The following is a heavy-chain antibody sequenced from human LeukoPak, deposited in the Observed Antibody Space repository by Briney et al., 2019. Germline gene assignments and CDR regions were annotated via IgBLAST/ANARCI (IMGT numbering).Heavy chain of an antibody. CDR3: ARAQVAMIVVVIPDFDY. J-gene: IGHJ4*02. V-gene: IGHV3-30*19. CDR1: GFTFSSYG. Sequence: GGSLRLSCAASGFTFSSYGMHWVRQAPGKGLEWAAVISYDGSNKYYAGSVKGRFTISRDNSKNTLYLQMNSLRAEDTAVYYCARAQVAMIVVVIPDFDYWGQGTLVTVSS. D-gene: IGHD3-22*01. CDR2: ISYDGSNK.